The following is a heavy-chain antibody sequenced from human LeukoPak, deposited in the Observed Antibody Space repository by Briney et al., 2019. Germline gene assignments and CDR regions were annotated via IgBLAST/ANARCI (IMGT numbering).Heavy chain of an antibody. CDR2: INAGNGNT. CDR3: AIGYSGGFYFDH. Sequence: ASVKVSCKASGYTFTSYAMHWVRQAPGQRLEWMGWINAGNGNTKYSQKFQGRVTMTRDTSISTAYMELSRLRSDDTAVYYCAIGYSGGFYFDHWGQGTLVTVSS. J-gene: IGHJ4*02. V-gene: IGHV1-3*01. CDR1: GYTFTSYA. D-gene: IGHD3-22*01.